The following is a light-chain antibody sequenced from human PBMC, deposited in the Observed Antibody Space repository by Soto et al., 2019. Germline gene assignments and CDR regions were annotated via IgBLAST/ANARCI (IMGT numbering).Light chain of an antibody. CDR3: ATWDDSLNGSWV. CDR2: SNN. Sequence: QSVLTQPPSASGTPGQRVTISCSGSSSNIGSNTVNWYQQLPGTAPKLLIYSNNQRPSRVPDRFSGSKSGTSASLAISGLQSEDEADYYCATWDDSLNGSWVFGGGTKLTVL. J-gene: IGLJ3*02. V-gene: IGLV1-44*01. CDR1: SSNIGSNT.